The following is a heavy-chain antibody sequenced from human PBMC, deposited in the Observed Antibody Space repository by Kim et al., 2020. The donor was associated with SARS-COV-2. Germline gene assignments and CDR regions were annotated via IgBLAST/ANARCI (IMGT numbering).Heavy chain of an antibody. CDR3: ARGGDL. CDR2: SDI. V-gene: IGHV3-48*02. D-gene: IGHD3-3*01. J-gene: IGHJ4*02. Sequence: SDIYYADSVKGRFTISRDNAKNSLYRQMNSLRDEDTALYYCARGGDLWGQGTLVTVSS.